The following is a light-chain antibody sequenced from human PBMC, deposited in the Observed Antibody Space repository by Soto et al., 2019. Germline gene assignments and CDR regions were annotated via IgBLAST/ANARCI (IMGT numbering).Light chain of an antibody. CDR2: DVS. CDR1: SSDVGGYNY. Sequence: QSALTQPRSVSGSPGQSVTISCTGTSSDVGGYNYVSWYQQHPGKAPKLMIYDVSKRPSGVPDRFSGSKSGNTAPLTISGLQAEDEADYYCCSYAGSYGVVFGGGTKLTVL. J-gene: IGLJ2*01. V-gene: IGLV2-11*01. CDR3: CSYAGSYGVV.